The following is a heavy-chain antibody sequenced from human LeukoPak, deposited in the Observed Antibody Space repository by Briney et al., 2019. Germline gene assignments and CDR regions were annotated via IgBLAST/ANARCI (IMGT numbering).Heavy chain of an antibody. D-gene: IGHD3-3*01. CDR1: GFTFSSYA. V-gene: IGHV3-23*01. Sequence: GGSLRLSCAASGFTFSSYAMSWVRQAPGKGLEWVSAISGSGGSTYYADSVKGRFTISRDNSKNTLYLQMNSLRAEDTAVYYCARDPLRFLEWLPPHYYYYMDVWGKGTTVTVSS. CDR3: ARDPLRFLEWLPPHYYYYMDV. CDR2: ISGSGGST. J-gene: IGHJ6*03.